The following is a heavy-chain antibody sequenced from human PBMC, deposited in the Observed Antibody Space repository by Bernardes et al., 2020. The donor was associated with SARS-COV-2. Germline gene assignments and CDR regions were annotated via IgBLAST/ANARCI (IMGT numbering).Heavy chain of an antibody. J-gene: IGHJ3*01. CDR1: GFTFSSYA. Sequence: GGSLRLSCAASGFTFSSYAMSWVRKAPGKGLEWVSAISGSGGSTYYADSVKGRFTTSRDNTRKSVFLQMESLRADDTAVYYCARDVGGTDWRFGFDVWGPGTKVHVSS. V-gene: IGHV3-23*01. D-gene: IGHD3-9*01. CDR2: ISGSGGST. CDR3: ARDVGGTDWRFGFDV.